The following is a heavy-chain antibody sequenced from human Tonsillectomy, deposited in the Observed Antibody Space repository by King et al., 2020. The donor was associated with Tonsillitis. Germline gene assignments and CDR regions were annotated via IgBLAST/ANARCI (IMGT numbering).Heavy chain of an antibody. Sequence: VQLQESGPGLVKPSETLSLTCTVSGGSISSYYWSWIRQPPGKGLEWIGYIYYSGSTNYNPSLKSRVTISVDTSKNQFSLKLSSVTAADTAVYYCARRILPMNWFDPWGQGTLVTVSS. CDR3: ARRILPMNWFDP. V-gene: IGHV4-59*08. D-gene: IGHD2-15*01. CDR1: GGSISSYY. J-gene: IGHJ5*02. CDR2: IYYSGST.